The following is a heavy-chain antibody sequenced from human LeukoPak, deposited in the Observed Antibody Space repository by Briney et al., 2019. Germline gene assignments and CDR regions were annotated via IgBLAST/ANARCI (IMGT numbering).Heavy chain of an antibody. J-gene: IGHJ6*03. CDR3: ARVTYGSGSSAGDYYYYYYYMDV. CDR1: GYTFTSYY. V-gene: IGHV1-46*01. CDR2: INPSGGST. D-gene: IGHD3-10*01. Sequence: GASVKVSCKASGYTFTSYYMHWVRQAPGQGLEWMGIINPSGGSTSYAQKFQGRVTMTRDMSTSTVYMELRSLRSDDTAVYYCARVTYGSGSSAGDYYYYYYYMDVWGKGTTVTISS.